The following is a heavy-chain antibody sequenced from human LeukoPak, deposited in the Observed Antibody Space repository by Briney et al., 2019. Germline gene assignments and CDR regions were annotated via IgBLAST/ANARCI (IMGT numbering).Heavy chain of an antibody. V-gene: IGHV3-48*01. D-gene: IGHD3-10*01. CDR2: IGSGSSAI. Sequence: GGSLRLSCVASGFTFSSFGMNWVRQAPGKGLEWVSYIGSGSSAIHYADSVKGRFTISRDNSKNTLYLQMNSLRAEDTAVYYCAKARITMVRGVIGEFDYWGQGTLVTVSS. CDR3: AKARITMVRGVIGEFDY. J-gene: IGHJ4*02. CDR1: GFTFSSFG.